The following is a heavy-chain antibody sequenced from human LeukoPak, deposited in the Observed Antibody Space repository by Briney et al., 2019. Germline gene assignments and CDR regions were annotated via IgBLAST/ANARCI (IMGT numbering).Heavy chain of an antibody. V-gene: IGHV1-46*01. CDR3: ARDPSGSWQWFDY. J-gene: IGHJ4*02. D-gene: IGHD1-26*01. CDR1: GNTFTTYY. Sequence: ASVKVSCKTSGNTFTTYYMHWVRQASGQGLEWMGVINPVGGSTSYAPNFQGRVTMTRDSSTNTVYMELSSLRPDDTALYYCARDPSGSWQWFDYWGQGTLVTVSS. CDR2: INPVGGST.